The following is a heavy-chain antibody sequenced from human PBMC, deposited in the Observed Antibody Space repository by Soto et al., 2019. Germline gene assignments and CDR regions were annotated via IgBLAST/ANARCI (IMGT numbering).Heavy chain of an antibody. CDR2: IYYSGST. CDR3: ARSGYDDDAFDI. V-gene: IGHV4-59*01. J-gene: IGHJ3*02. Sequence: SETLSLTCTVSGVSISSYYWSWIRQPPGKGLEWIGYIYYSGSTNYNPSLKSRVTISVDTSKNQFSLKLSSVTAADTAVYYCARSGYDDDAFDIWGQGTMVTVSS. D-gene: IGHD5-12*01. CDR1: GVSISSYY.